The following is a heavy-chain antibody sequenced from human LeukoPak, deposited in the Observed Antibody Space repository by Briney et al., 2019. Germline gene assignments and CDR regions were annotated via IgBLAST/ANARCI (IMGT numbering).Heavy chain of an antibody. D-gene: IGHD3-22*01. CDR2: INPSGGST. Sequence: ASVKVSCKASGYTFTGYYMHWVRQAPGQGLEWMGIINPSGGSTSYAQKFQGRVTMTRDTSTSTVYMELSSLRSEDTAVYYCARVPGHYYDSSGRKAGDAFDIWGQGTMVTVSS. CDR3: ARVPGHYYDSSGRKAGDAFDI. J-gene: IGHJ3*02. V-gene: IGHV1-46*01. CDR1: GYTFTGYY.